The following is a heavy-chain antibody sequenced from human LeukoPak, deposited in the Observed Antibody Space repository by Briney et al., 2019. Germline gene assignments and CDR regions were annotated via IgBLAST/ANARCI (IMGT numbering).Heavy chain of an antibody. D-gene: IGHD6-19*01. Sequence: ASVKVSCKASGYTFTSYAMHWVRQAPGQRLEWMGWINAGNGNTKYSQKFQGRVTMTTDTSTSTAYMELRSLRSDDTAVYYCARDEGIAVAGGNYWGQGTLVTVSS. V-gene: IGHV1-3*01. CDR3: ARDEGIAVAGGNY. CDR1: GYTFTSYA. J-gene: IGHJ4*02. CDR2: INAGNGNT.